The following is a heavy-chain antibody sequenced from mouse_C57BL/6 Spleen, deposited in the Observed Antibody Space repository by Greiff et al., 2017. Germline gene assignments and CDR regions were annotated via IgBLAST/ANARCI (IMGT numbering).Heavy chain of an antibody. CDR3: AWCPLRRLRFAWFAY. Sequence: VQLQQSGAELVKPGASVKLSCTASGFNIKDYYMHWVKQRTEQGLEWIGRIDPEDGDTKYAPKFKGKATLTADTSSNTAYLQLSSLTSEDTSVYYVAWCPLRRLRFAWFAYWGQGTLVTVSA. J-gene: IGHJ3*01. V-gene: IGHV14-2*01. CDR2: IDPEDGDT. CDR1: GFNIKDYY. D-gene: IGHD3-2*02.